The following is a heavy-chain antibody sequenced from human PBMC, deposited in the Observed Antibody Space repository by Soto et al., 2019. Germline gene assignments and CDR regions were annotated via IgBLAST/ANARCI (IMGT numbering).Heavy chain of an antibody. J-gene: IGHJ4*02. Sequence: ASVKVSCKASGYTFTSYDINWVRQATGQGLEWMGWISAYNGNTNYAQKFQGRVTMTTDTSTSTAYMELRSLRSDDTAVYYCARDRENLYYDFWSGYPDKPFDYWGQGTLVTVSS. CDR3: ARDRENLYYDFWSGYPDKPFDY. D-gene: IGHD3-3*01. CDR1: GYTFTSYD. V-gene: IGHV1-18*01. CDR2: ISAYNGNT.